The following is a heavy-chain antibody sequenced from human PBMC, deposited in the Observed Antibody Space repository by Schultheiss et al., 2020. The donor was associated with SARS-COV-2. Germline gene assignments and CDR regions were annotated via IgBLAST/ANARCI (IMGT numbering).Heavy chain of an antibody. Sequence: GGSLRLSCAASGFTFSSYGMHWVRQAPGKGLEWVGFIRSKAYGGTTEYAASVKGRFTISRDDSKSIAYLQMNSLKTEDTAVYYCTRDHDKDAFDIWGQGTMVTVSS. V-gene: IGHV3-49*04. D-gene: IGHD3-22*01. J-gene: IGHJ3*02. CDR2: IRSKAYGGTT. CDR3: TRDHDKDAFDI. CDR1: GFTFSSYG.